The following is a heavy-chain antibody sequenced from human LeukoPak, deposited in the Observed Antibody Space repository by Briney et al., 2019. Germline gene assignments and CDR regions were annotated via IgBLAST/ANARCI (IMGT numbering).Heavy chain of an antibody. D-gene: IGHD4-23*01. V-gene: IGHV3-21*01. CDR1: GFTFSSYT. J-gene: IGHJ2*01. Sequence: MTGGSLRLSCAASGFTFSSYTMNWVRQAPGKGLEWVSSISSSSSYIYYADSVKGRFTISRDNSRNTLYLQMNSLRGEDAALYYCARPGGNQPNDYWYFDLWGQGTLVTVSS. CDR2: ISSSSSYI. CDR3: ARPGGNQPNDYWYFDL.